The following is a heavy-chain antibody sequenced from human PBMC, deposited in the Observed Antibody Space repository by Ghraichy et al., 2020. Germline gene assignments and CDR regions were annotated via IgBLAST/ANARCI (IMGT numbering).Heavy chain of an antibody. D-gene: IGHD5-18*01. Sequence: SETPSLTCTVSGGSILSDTYFWGWLRQPPGKGLEWIGCIFVGGSTHYKPSLKSRVTISADTSKNQVSLKVSSMTAADTAVYYCARQAPYSPPVYGMDVWGQGTPVTVSS. CDR1: GGSILSDTYF. CDR2: IFVGGST. J-gene: IGHJ6*02. V-gene: IGHV4-39*01. CDR3: ARQAPYSPPVYGMDV.